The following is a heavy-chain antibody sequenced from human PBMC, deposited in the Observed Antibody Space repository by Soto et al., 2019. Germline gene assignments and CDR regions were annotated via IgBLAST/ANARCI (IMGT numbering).Heavy chain of an antibody. J-gene: IGHJ5*02. CDR2: INAHSGGT. D-gene: IGHD6-6*01. Sequence: ASVKVSCKASGFSFTGYYIHWLRQAPGQGLEWMGWINAHSGGTEYAQKFQGRVTLTRDTSIATAYLTLTSLTSDDTALYYCAKDLTRQLAYWLDPWGQGTQVTVS. CDR3: AKDLTRQLAYWLDP. CDR1: GFSFTGYY. V-gene: IGHV1-2*02.